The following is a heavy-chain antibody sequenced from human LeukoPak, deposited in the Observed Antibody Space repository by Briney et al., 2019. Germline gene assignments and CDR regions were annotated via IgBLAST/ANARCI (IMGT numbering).Heavy chain of an antibody. CDR1: GGSISSYY. Sequence: PSETLSLTCTLSGGSISSYYWSWIRQPPGKGLEWIGYNQYCGSINYYRSLKSRDTISLDTSKNQLSLRLSSVAAADTAVYYCARGCSSSWLGPHDDIDIWGQGTKVTVSS. J-gene: IGHJ3*02. CDR2: NQYCGSI. V-gene: IGHV4-59*01. CDR3: ARGCSSSWLGPHDDIDI. D-gene: IGHD6-13*01.